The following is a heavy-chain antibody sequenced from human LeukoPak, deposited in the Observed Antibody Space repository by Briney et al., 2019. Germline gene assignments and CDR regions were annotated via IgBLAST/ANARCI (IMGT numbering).Heavy chain of an antibody. Sequence: SQTLFLTCTVSGGSISNYYWSWIRQHPGKGLEWIGYIYYSGNTYYNPSLESRIIISIDTSKSQFSLKLSSVTAADTAFYYCARMSGSGLTDYWGQGTLVTVSS. V-gene: IGHV4-31*03. CDR3: ARMSGSGLTDY. CDR1: GGSISNYY. CDR2: IYYSGNT. D-gene: IGHD3-10*01. J-gene: IGHJ4*02.